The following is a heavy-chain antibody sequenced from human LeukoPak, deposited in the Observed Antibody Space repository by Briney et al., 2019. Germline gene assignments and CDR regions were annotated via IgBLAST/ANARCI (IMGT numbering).Heavy chain of an antibody. J-gene: IGHJ4*02. CDR1: GFTVSSNY. Sequence: GGSLRLSCAASGFTVSSNYMSWVRQAPGRGLEWVSVIYSGGSRYYAHSVKRRFNISRDNSKNPMFLQMNSLRAGDTAVYYCARGTVTMVDYWGQGTLVTVSS. CDR3: ARGTVTMVDY. V-gene: IGHV3-66*01. CDR2: IYSGGSR. D-gene: IGHD3-10*01.